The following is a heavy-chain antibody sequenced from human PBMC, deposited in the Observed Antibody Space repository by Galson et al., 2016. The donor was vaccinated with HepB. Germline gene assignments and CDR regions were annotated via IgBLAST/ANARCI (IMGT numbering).Heavy chain of an antibody. J-gene: IGHJ3*02. V-gene: IGHV4-4*02. CDR2: IYHSGST. CDR3: ARVDSIMSTHDAFDI. D-gene: IGHD3-16*01. Sequence: SETLSLTCAVSVGSISSSVWWTWVRQSPGTGLERSGEIYHSGSTNYNPSLKSRVTISVDKSKNQFSLKLSSVTAADTAVYYCARVDSIMSTHDAFDIWGQGIMVTVSS. CDR1: VGSISSSVW.